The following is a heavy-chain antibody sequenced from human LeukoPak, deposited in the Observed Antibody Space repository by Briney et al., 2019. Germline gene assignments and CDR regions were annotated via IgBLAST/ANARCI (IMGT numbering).Heavy chain of an antibody. D-gene: IGHD2-2*01. V-gene: IGHV4-4*07. J-gene: IGHJ5*02. CDR2: IYTSGST. Sequence: PSETLSLTCTVSGGSISSYYWSWLRQPAGKGLEWIGRIYTSGSTNYNPSLKSRVTMSVDTSKNQFSLKLSSVTAADTAVYYCARDRGPYCSSTSCYNWFGPWGQGTLVTVSS. CDR3: ARDRGPYCSSTSCYNWFGP. CDR1: GGSISSYY.